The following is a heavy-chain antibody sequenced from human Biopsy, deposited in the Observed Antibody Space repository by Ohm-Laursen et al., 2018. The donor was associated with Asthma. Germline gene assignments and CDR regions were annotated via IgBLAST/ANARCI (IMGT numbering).Heavy chain of an antibody. V-gene: IGHV1-24*01. CDR3: ASDFPKDYVRYNFQF. CDR2: HDHEEGGT. Sequence: ATVKISCKISGYSLTDLSMHWVRRAPGQGLEWMGGHDHEEGGTVNARRFQGRVTMTEDTSTDTAYMELSSLSSDDTAVYYCASDFPKDYVRYNFQFWGQGTLVTVSS. CDR1: GYSLTDLS. J-gene: IGHJ4*02. D-gene: IGHD4-17*01.